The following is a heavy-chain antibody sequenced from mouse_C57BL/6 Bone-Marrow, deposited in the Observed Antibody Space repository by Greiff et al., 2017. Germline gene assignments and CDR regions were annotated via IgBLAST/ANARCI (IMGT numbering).Heavy chain of an antibody. J-gene: IGHJ2*01. Sequence: EVQLQQSAPLLMKPGASVQKCYRASGYTFPDYYMNWVKQSHGKSLEWIGVINPYNGGTSYNQKFKGKATLTVDKSSSTAYLEINSLTSEDSAVYDRASSLWSHSDYCSEGT. CDR1: GYTFPDYY. D-gene: IGHD1-1*02. CDR3: ASSLWSHSDY. CDR2: INPYNGGT. V-gene: IGHV1-19*01.